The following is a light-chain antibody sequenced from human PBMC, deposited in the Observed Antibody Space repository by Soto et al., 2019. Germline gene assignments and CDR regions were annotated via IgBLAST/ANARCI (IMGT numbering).Light chain of an antibody. V-gene: IGKV3-20*01. CDR1: QFINRNY. J-gene: IGKJ2*01. CDR2: DAS. Sequence: EIVLTQSPDTLSLSPGEGATLSCRASQFINRNYLAWYQQKPGQAPRLLLYDASNRATGIPDRFSGSGSGTDFTLTISRLEPEDFAVYFCQQYTSPFTFGQGPKLQIK. CDR3: QQYTSPFT.